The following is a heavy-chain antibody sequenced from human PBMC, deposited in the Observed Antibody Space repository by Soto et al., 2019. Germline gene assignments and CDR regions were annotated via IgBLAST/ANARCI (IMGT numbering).Heavy chain of an antibody. CDR3: AIDFLVRAHAPYFAL. D-gene: IGHD1-26*01. J-gene: IGHJ4*02. CDR1: GVSINTSYY. CDR2: IYHGGTT. Sequence: SENLSLTCSVSGVSINTSYYWGWIRQSPGKRLVWIANIYHGGTTYYNPSLTRRVTMSVDTSRNQFSLKLRSVTAAATAVYNCAIDFLVRAHAPYFALWGQGAVVT. V-gene: IGHV4-38-2*02.